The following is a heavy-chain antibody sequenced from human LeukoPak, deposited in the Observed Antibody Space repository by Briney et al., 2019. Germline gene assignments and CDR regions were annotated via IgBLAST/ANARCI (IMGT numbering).Heavy chain of an antibody. D-gene: IGHD5-18*01. Sequence: SETLSLTCTVSGGSISSSSYYWGWIRQPPGKGLEWIGSIYYSGSTYYNPSLKSRVTISVDTSKNQFSLKLSSVTAADTAAYYCARGGARGYSSRNWFDPWGQGTLVTVSS. J-gene: IGHJ5*02. CDR3: ARGGARGYSSRNWFDP. CDR2: IYYSGST. V-gene: IGHV4-39*07. CDR1: GGSISSSSYY.